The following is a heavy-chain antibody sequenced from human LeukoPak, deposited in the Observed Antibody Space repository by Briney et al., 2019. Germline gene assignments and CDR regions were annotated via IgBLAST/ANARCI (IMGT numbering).Heavy chain of an antibody. D-gene: IGHD2-15*01. V-gene: IGHV3-7*04. J-gene: IGHJ6*04. CDR3: ARGGSPGYYYYYGMDV. CDR1: GFTFSSYW. Sequence: AGGSLRLSCAASGFTFSSYWMSWVRQAPGKGLEWVANIKQDGSEKYYVDSVKGRFTISRDNAKNSLYLQMNSLRAEDTAVYYCARGGSPGYYYYYGMDVWGKGTTVTVSS. CDR2: IKQDGSEK.